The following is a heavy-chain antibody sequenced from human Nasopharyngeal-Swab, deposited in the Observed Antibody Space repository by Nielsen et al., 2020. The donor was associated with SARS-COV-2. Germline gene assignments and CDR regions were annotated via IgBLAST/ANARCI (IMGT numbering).Heavy chain of an antibody. J-gene: IGHJ5*02. CDR2: IYTSGST. CDR1: GGSISSGSYY. V-gene: IGHV4-61*02. D-gene: IGHD3-3*01. Sequence: SETLSLTCTVSGGSISSGSYYWSWIRQPAGKGLEWIGRIYTSGSTNYNPSLTSRVTISVDTSKNQFSLKLSSVTAADTAVYYCARDIRRTIFGVVITGGWFDPWGQGTLVTVSS. CDR3: ARDIRRTIFGVVITGGWFDP.